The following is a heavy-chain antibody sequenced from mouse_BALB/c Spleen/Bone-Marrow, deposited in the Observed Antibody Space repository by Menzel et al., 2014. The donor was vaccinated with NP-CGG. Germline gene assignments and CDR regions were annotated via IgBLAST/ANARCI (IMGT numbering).Heavy chain of an antibody. D-gene: IGHD2-1*01. Sequence: QVQLQQSGAELVKPGASVKISCKATGYIFSSYWIEWVKQRPGRGLEWIGEILPGSGSTNYSEKFKGKATFTADTSSNTAYMQLSSLTSEDSAVYYCSRYGNYAMDFWGQGTSVTVSS. CDR1: GYIFSSYW. V-gene: IGHV1-9*01. CDR2: ILPGSGST. CDR3: SRYGNYAMDF. J-gene: IGHJ4*01.